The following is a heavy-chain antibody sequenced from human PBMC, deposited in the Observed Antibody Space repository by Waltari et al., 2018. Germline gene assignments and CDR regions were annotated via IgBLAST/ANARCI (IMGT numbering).Heavy chain of an antibody. CDR2: IYSGGSN. D-gene: IGHD3-22*01. Sequence: EVQLVETGGDLIQPGGSLRLSCAASGFTVSSNYMSWVRQGPGKGLGWVSVIYSGGSNYYADSVKGRFTISRDNAKNTRYLKMNSLRAEDTAVYYCAREWYYYDSSGYYGWGQGTLVTVSS. CDR1: GFTVSSNY. J-gene: IGHJ4*02. CDR3: AREWYYYDSSGYYG. V-gene: IGHV3-53*02.